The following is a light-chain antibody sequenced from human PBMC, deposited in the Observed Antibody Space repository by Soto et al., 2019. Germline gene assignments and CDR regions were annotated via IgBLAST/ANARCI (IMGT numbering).Light chain of an antibody. CDR2: GAS. J-gene: IGKJ5*01. CDR3: QQRSNWPIT. V-gene: IGKV3-15*01. CDR1: QSVSSN. Sequence: EIYLTLAPATLSVSLEVRATLSCRASQSVSSNLAWYQQKPGQAPRLLIYGASTRATGIPARFSGSGSGTEFTLTISSLQSEDFAVYYCQQRSNWPITFGQGNDWRL.